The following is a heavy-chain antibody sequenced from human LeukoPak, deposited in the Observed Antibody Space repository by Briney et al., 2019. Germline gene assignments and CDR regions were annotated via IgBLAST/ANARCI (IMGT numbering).Heavy chain of an antibody. CDR3: ARLGIIAVAAPIDY. Sequence: SETLSLTCTVSGGSISSYYWSWIRQPPGKGLEWIGYIYYSGSTNHNPPLKSRVTISVDTSKNQFSLKLSSVTAADTAVYYCARLGIIAVAAPIDYWGQGTLVTVSS. CDR2: IYYSGST. CDR1: GGSISSYY. V-gene: IGHV4-59*08. J-gene: IGHJ4*02. D-gene: IGHD6-19*01.